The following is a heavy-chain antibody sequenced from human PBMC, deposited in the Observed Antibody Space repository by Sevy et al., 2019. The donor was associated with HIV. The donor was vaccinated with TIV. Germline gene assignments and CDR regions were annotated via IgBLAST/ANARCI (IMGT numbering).Heavy chain of an antibody. J-gene: IGHJ6*02. Sequence: GGSLRLSCTASGFKFSSYAMTWVRQPPGKGLEWVSTISFSGVVTFDADSVRGRFTVSRDNAKNTLYLQMSGLRADDTALYYCVKPASNSEILHYYGMDVWGQGTAVTVSS. D-gene: IGHD3-9*01. V-gene: IGHV3-23*01. CDR1: GFKFSSYA. CDR3: VKPASNSEILHYYGMDV. CDR2: ISFSGVVT.